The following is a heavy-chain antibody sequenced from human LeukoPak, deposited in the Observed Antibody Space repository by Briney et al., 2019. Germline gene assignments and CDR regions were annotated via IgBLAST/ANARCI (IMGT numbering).Heavy chain of an antibody. CDR1: GGSIRSYD. Sequence: ASETLSLTCAVSGGSIRSYDRNRIRQPPGKGLEWIGYIYNSGSTTHNPSLNSRVTILLDTSKNQFSLKLSSVTAADTAMYYCARICPYNYGYSLYWRRGALVTVSS. V-gene: IGHV4-59*01. CDR2: IYNSGST. CDR3: ARICPYNYGYSLY. D-gene: IGHD5-18*01. J-gene: IGHJ4*02.